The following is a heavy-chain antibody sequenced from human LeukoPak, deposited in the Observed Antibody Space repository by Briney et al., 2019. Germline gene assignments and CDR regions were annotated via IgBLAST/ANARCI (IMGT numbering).Heavy chain of an antibody. CDR2: IYRDGNT. Sequence: GGSLRLSCAASGLIVSSNYMSWVRQVPGKGLDWVSFIYRDGNTNYADSVKGRFTISRDNSKNTLSLQMNSLRAEDTAVYYCACSGPYSNGGVMTDYWGQGTLVTVSS. V-gene: IGHV3-66*01. D-gene: IGHD6-19*01. CDR1: GLIVSSNY. CDR3: ACSGPYSNGGVMTDY. J-gene: IGHJ4*02.